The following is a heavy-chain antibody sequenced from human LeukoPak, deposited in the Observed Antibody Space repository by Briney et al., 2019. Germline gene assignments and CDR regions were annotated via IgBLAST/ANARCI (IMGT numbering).Heavy chain of an antibody. J-gene: IGHJ4*02. CDR3: ARDSHYCSSTSCYMEDY. CDR2: ISSSGSTI. V-gene: IGHV3-11*04. D-gene: IGHD2-2*02. Sequence: GGSLRLSCAASGFTFSDYYMSWIRQAPGKGLEWVSYISSSGSTIYYADSVKGRFTISRDNAKNSLYLQMNSLRAEDTAVYYCARDSHYCSSTSCYMEDYWGQGTLVTVSS. CDR1: GFTFSDYY.